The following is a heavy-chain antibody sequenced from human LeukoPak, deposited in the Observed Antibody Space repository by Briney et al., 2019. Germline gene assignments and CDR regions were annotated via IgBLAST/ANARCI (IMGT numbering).Heavy chain of an antibody. J-gene: IGHJ4*02. CDR2: IYRSGTT. CDR1: GGSISSTNW. Sequence: PSETLSLTCAVSGGSISSTNWWSWVRQPPGKGLEWIGEIYRSGTTNYKPSLKSRVTISLDKSRNHFSLKLTSVTAADLAVYYCARRSPYSTGWSSYFDYWGQGALITVSS. CDR3: ARRSPYSTGWSSYFDY. D-gene: IGHD6-19*01. V-gene: IGHV4-4*02.